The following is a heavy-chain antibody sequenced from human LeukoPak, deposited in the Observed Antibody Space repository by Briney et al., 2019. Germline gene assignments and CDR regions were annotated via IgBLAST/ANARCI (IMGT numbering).Heavy chain of an antibody. V-gene: IGHV3-48*04. CDR2: TSSSGGAT. D-gene: IGHD5-12*01. CDR3: ARDRQVHTSVDSVEY. CDR1: GFTFSSYW. J-gene: IGHJ4*02. Sequence: GGSLRLSCVASGFTFSSYWMHWVRQVPGKGLEWVSYTSSSGGATYYAGFVKGRFTVSRDNAQNSLSLQMNSLRVEDTAVYYCARDRQVHTSVDSVEYWGQGALVTVSS.